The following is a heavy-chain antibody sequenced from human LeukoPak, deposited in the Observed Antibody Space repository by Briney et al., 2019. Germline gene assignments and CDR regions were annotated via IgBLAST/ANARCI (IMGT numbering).Heavy chain of an antibody. Sequence: SVKVSCKASGGTFSSYAISWVRQAPGQGPEWMGGIIPIFGTANYAQKFQGRVTITADESTSTAYMELSSLRSEDTAVYYCARGARSSSWRDYYYYYGMDVWGQGTTVTVSS. J-gene: IGHJ6*02. CDR2: IIPIFGTA. D-gene: IGHD6-13*01. CDR3: ARGARSSSWRDYYYYYGMDV. CDR1: GGTFSSYA. V-gene: IGHV1-69*13.